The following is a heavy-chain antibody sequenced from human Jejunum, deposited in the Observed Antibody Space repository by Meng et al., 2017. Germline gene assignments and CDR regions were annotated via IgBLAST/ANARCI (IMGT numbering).Heavy chain of an antibody. D-gene: IGHD3-16*01. CDR2: IRNKRYGGTI. CDR1: GFTFGDSA. CDR3: TRGGASGQYYFDY. J-gene: IGHJ4*02. Sequence: GESLKISCIASGFTFGDSALSWVRQAPGKGLEWVSFIRNKRYGGTIQYAASVKGRFTMSRDDSKSIVYLEMTSLKTEDTAMYYCTRGGASGQYYFDYWGQGTLVTSPQ. V-gene: IGHV3-49*04.